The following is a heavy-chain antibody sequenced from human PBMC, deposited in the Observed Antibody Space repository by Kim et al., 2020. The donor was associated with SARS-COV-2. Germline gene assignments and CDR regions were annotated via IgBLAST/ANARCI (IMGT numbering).Heavy chain of an antibody. J-gene: IGHJ4*02. CDR1: GFTFSNAW. V-gene: IGHV3-15*01. Sequence: GGSLRLSCAASGFTFSNAWMSWVRQAPGKGLEWVGRIKSKTDGRTTDYAAPVKGRFTISRDDSKNTLYLQMNSLKTEDTAVYYCTTVAPYSSSWGPLQYYFDYWGQGTLVTVSS. D-gene: IGHD6-13*01. CDR2: IKSKTDGRTT. CDR3: TTVAPYSSSWGPLQYYFDY.